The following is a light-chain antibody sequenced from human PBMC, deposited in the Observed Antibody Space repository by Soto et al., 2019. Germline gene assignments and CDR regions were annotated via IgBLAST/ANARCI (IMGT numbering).Light chain of an antibody. CDR1: QTFSSW. CDR3: QHYNSYSEA. CDR2: KAS. V-gene: IGKV1-5*03. Sequence: DLHLTQSPSTLSQWGGADGNFXGRASQTFSSWLAWYQQKPGKAPKLLIYKASTLKSGVPSRFSGSGSGTEFTLTISSLQPDDLATYYCQHYNSYSEAVGQGTKVDIK. J-gene: IGKJ1*01.